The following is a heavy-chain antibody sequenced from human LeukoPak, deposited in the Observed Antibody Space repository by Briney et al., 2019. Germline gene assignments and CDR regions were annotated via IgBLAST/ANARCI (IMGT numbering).Heavy chain of an antibody. CDR1: GFTFSIYS. D-gene: IGHD4-17*01. Sequence: GGSLRLSCAASGFTFSIYSMNWVRQTPGKGLEWVSSISSSSTYIYYADSVKGRFTISRDNAKNSLYLQMSSLRAEDTAVYYCARGNHDYGDYGDWFDPWGQGTLVTVSS. J-gene: IGHJ5*02. CDR2: ISSSSTYI. CDR3: ARGNHDYGDYGDWFDP. V-gene: IGHV3-21*01.